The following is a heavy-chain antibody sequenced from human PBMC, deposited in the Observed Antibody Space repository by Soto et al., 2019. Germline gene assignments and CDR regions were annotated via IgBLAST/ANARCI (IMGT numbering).Heavy chain of an antibody. J-gene: IGHJ5*02. Sequence: SETLSLTCTVSGGSISSGGYYWSWIRQHPGKGLEWIGYIYYSGSTYYNPSLKSRVTISVDTSKNQFSLKLSSVTAADTAVYYSERGVDTAMVGPNWFDPWGQGTLVNVSS. CDR2: IYYSGST. V-gene: IGHV4-31*03. CDR3: ERGVDTAMVGPNWFDP. D-gene: IGHD5-18*01. CDR1: GGSISSGGYY.